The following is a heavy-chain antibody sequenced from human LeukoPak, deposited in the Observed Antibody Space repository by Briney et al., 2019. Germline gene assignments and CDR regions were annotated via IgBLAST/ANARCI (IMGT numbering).Heavy chain of an antibody. CDR3: AKDPNSGTYYYYYMDV. CDR1: GGSFSGYY. CDR2: INHSGST. D-gene: IGHD4-23*01. Sequence: SETLSLTCAVYGGSFSGYYWSWIRQPPGKGLEWIGEINHSGSTNYNPSLKSRVTISVDTSKNQFSLKLSSVTAADTAVYYCAKDPNSGTYYYYYMDVWGKGTTVTVSS. V-gene: IGHV4-34*01. J-gene: IGHJ6*03.